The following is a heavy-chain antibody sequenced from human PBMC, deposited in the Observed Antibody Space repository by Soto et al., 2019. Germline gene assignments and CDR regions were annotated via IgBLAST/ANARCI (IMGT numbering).Heavy chain of an antibody. Sequence: ASVKVSCKASGYTFTSYGISWVRQAPGQGLEWMGWISAYNGSTNYAQKLQGRVTMTTDTSTSTAYMELRSLRSDDTAVYYCARDPSSGWYEDYYYGMDVWGQGTTVTVSS. D-gene: IGHD6-19*01. V-gene: IGHV1-18*04. CDR2: ISAYNGST. CDR3: ARDPSSGWYEDYYYGMDV. J-gene: IGHJ6*02. CDR1: GYTFTSYG.